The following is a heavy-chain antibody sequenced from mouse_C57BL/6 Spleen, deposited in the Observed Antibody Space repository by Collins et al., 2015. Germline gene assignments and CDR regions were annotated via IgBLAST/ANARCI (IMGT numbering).Heavy chain of an antibody. CDR2: IDPSDSYT. V-gene: IGHV1-69*01. Sequence: QVQLQQPGAELVRPGSSVKLSCKASGYTFTSYWMHWVKQRPGQGLERIGEIDPSDSYTNYNQKFKGKSTLTVDKSSSTAYMQLSSLTSEDSAVYYCARWGSVGDYWGQGTTLTVSS. J-gene: IGHJ2*01. CDR3: ARWGSVGDY. CDR1: GYTFTSYW.